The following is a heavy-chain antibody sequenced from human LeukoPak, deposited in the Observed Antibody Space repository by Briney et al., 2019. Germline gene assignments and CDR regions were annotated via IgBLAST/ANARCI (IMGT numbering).Heavy chain of an antibody. CDR3: AELGITMIGCV. CDR2: LHNDGSTT. D-gene: IGHD3-10*02. J-gene: IGHJ6*04. Sequence: GGSLRLSCAVSGFTFSSYGMHWVRQAPGKGLVWVSRLHNDGSTTIYADAVKGRFSISRDNAENSLYLQMNSLRAEDTAVYYCAELGITMIGCVWGKGTTVTISS. V-gene: IGHV3-74*01. CDR1: GFTFSSYG.